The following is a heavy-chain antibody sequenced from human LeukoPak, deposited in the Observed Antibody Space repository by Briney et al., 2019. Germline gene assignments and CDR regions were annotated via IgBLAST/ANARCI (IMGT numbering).Heavy chain of an antibody. CDR2: MNPNSGNT. V-gene: IGHV1-8*01. D-gene: IGHD5-18*01. J-gene: IGHJ4*02. CDR3: ASKSGYSYGFDY. CDR1: GYTFTSYD. Sequence: GASVKVSCKASGYTFTSYDINWVRQATGQGLEWMGWMNPNSGNTGYGQKFQGRVTMTRDTSISTAYMELSSLRSEDTAVYYCASKSGYSYGFDYWGQGTLVTVSS.